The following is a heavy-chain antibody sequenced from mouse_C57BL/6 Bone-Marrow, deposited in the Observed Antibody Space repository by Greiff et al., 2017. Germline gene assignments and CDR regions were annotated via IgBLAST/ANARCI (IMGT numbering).Heavy chain of an antibody. Sequence: EVQLQESGPGLVKPSQSLSLTCSVTGYSITSGYYWNWIRQFPGNKLEWMGYISYDGSNNYNPSLKNRISITRDTSKNQFFLKLNSVTTEDTATYYCAREAYYGSPRWAYWGQGTLVTVSA. CDR1: GYSITSGYY. CDR3: AREAYYGSPRWAY. CDR2: ISYDGSN. J-gene: IGHJ3*01. D-gene: IGHD1-1*01. V-gene: IGHV3-6*01.